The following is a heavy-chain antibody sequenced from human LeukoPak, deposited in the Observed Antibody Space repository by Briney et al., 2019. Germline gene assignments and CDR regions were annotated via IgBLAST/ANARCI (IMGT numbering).Heavy chain of an antibody. CDR3: ALDRNYGDYAGAFDI. CDR1: GYTLTELS. J-gene: IGHJ3*02. CDR2: FDPEDGET. V-gene: IGHV1-24*01. Sequence: GASVKVSCKVSGYTLTELSMHWVRQAPGKGLEWMGGFDPEDGETIYAQKFQGRVTMTEDTSTDTAYMELSSLRSEDTAVYYCALDRNYGDYAGAFDIWGQGTMVTVSS. D-gene: IGHD4-17*01.